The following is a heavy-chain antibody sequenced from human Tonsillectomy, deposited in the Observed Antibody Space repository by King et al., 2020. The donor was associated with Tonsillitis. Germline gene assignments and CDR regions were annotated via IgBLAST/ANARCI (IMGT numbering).Heavy chain of an antibody. J-gene: IGHJ4*02. D-gene: IGHD6-13*01. V-gene: IGHV4-61*01. CDR3: AGGGGSSWTLRSSIDY. Sequence: VQLQESGPGLVKPSETLSLTCTVSGDSISGGSISSYYWSWIRQPPGKGLEWIGYIYYSGSTKYNPSLKSRLTISVDTSKNQFSLKLSSVTAADTAVYYCAGGGGSSWTLRSSIDYWGQGTQVTVSS. CDR1: GDSISGGSISSYY. CDR2: IYYSGST.